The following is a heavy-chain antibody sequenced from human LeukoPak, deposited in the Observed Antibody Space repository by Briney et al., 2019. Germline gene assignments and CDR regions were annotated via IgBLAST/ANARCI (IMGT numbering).Heavy chain of an antibody. CDR2: IYLADSDA. D-gene: IGHD5-18*01. CDR3: AKPRTETGYNAFDI. V-gene: IGHV5-51*01. Sequence: GESLKISCKGSGYSYNSYWIGWVRQMPGKGLEWMGIIYLADSDARYSPSFQGQVSFSADRSINTAYLQWSSLRASDTAMYYCAKPRTETGYNAFDIWGQGTMVPVSS. CDR1: GYSYNSYW. J-gene: IGHJ3*02.